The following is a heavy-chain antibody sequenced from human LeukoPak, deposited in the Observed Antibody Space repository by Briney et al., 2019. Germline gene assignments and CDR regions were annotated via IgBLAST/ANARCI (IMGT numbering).Heavy chain of an antibody. CDR1: GFTFSSYW. CDR2: IKQDGSEK. V-gene: IGHV3-7*03. Sequence: PGGSLRLSCAASGFTFSSYWMSWVRQAPGKGLEWVANIKQDGSEKYYVDSVKGRFTISRDNAKNSLYLQMNSLRAEDTAVYYCANAPISYDSSGYRKLIDYWGQGTLVTVSS. D-gene: IGHD3-22*01. J-gene: IGHJ4*02. CDR3: ANAPISYDSSGYRKLIDY.